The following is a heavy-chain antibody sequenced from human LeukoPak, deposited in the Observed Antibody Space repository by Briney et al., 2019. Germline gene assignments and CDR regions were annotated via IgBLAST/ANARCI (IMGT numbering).Heavy chain of an antibody. CDR3: AREYDSSGYFDY. J-gene: IGHJ4*02. CDR1: GGSISSYY. Sequence: SETLSLTCTVSGGSISSYYWSWIRQPPGKGLEWIGYIYYSGSTNYNPSLKSRVTISVDTSKNQFSLKLSSVTAADTAVYYSAREYDSSGYFDYWGQGTLVTVSS. CDR2: IYYSGST. D-gene: IGHD3-22*01. V-gene: IGHV4-59*01.